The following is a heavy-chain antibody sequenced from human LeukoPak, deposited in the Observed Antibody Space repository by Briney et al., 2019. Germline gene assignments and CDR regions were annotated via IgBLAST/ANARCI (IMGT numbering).Heavy chain of an antibody. CDR3: ATDLKDIVVVPAAMSDY. V-gene: IGHV1-24*01. J-gene: IGHJ4*02. Sequence: ASVKVSCKVSGYTLTELSMHWVRQAPGKGLEWMGGFDPEDGETIYAQKFQGRVTMTEDTSTDTAYMELISLRSEDTAVYYCATDLKDIVVVPAAMSDYWGQGTLVTVSS. D-gene: IGHD2-2*01. CDR2: FDPEDGET. CDR1: GYTLTELS.